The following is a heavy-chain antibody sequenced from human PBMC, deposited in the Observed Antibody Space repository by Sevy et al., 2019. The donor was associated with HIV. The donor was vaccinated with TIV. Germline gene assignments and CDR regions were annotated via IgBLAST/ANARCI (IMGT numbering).Heavy chain of an antibody. J-gene: IGHJ4*02. D-gene: IGHD1-26*01. CDR3: ARESGSHGGFFDY. CDR1: GGSISNYY. Sequence: SDTLSLTCTVSGGSISNYYWSWIRQPPGKGLEWIGYIYYSGSTNYNPSLKSRVTMSVDTSKNQFSLKLSSVTAADTAVYYCARESGSHGGFFDYWGQGTLVTVSS. CDR2: IYYSGST. V-gene: IGHV4-59*01.